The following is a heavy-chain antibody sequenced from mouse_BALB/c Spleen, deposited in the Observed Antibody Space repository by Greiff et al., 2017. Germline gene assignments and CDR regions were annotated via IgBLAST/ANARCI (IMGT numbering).Heavy chain of an antibody. V-gene: IGHV14-3*02. Sequence: DVQLQESGAELVKPGASVKLSCTASGFNIKDTYMHWVKQRPEQGLEWIGRIDPANGNTKYDPKFQGKATITADTSSSTAYMQLSSLTSEDSAVYYCARDYYAMDYWGQGTSVTVSS. CDR3: ARDYYAMDY. CDR2: IDPANGNT. CDR1: GFNIKDTY. J-gene: IGHJ4*01.